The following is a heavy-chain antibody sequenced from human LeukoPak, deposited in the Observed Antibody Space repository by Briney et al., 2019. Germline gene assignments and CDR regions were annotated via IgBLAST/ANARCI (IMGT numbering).Heavy chain of an antibody. CDR3: ARQRGYRMTKDGFDV. D-gene: IGHD2-2*03. V-gene: IGHV5-51*01. CDR1: GYSFAFYW. J-gene: IGHJ3*01. Sequence: GESLKISCKGSGYSFAFYWIGWVRQMPGKGLEWMTIIYPGDSETRYSPSLQGQVTISADKSINTVYLQWNSLKASDTAMYYCARQRGYRMTKDGFDVWGQGTMITVSS. CDR2: IYPGDSET.